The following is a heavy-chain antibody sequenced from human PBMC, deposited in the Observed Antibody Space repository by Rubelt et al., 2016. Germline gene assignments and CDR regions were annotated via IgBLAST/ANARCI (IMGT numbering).Heavy chain of an antibody. CDR2: IYYSGST. V-gene: IGHV4-34*11. CDR3: ASGAYSSSWYDY. J-gene: IGHJ4*02. CDR1: GGSFSGYY. Sequence: QVQLQQWGAGLLKPSETLSLTCAVYGGSFSGYYWSWIRQPPGKGLEWIGYIYYSGSTNYNPSLKSRVTISVDTSKNQFSLKLSSVTAADTAVYYCASGAYSSSWYDYWGQGTLVTVSS. D-gene: IGHD6-13*01.